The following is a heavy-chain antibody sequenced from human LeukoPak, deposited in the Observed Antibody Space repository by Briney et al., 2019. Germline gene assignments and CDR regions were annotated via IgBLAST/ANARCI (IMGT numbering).Heavy chain of an antibody. V-gene: IGHV3-23*01. D-gene: IGHD3-22*01. CDR3: AKDRSKYYYDSSGSPPDAFDI. CDR1: GFTFNSYA. CDR2: ISGSGGST. Sequence: GGSLRLSCAASGFTFNSYAMSWVRQAPGKGLEWVSAISGSGGSTYYADSVKGRFTISRDNSKNTLYLQMNSLRAEDTAVYYCAKDRSKYYYDSSGSPPDAFDIWGQGTMVTVSS. J-gene: IGHJ3*02.